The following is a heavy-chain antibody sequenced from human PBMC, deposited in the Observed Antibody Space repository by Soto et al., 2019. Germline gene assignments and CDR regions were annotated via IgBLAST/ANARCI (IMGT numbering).Heavy chain of an antibody. CDR2: ISGSGGST. CDR3: AKSYSSNWYDYFDY. D-gene: IGHD6-13*01. Sequence: GGSLRLSCADSGFTFSTYAMSWVRQAPGKGLEWVSAISGSGGSTYYADSVKGRFTISRDTSKNTLYLQMNSLRAEDTALYYCAKSYSSNWYDYFDYWGQGTLVTVSS. J-gene: IGHJ4*02. CDR1: GFTFSTYA. V-gene: IGHV3-23*01.